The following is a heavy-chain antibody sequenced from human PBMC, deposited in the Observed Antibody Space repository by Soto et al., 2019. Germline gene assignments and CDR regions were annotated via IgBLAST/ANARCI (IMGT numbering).Heavy chain of an antibody. J-gene: IGHJ5*02. D-gene: IGHD3-10*01. CDR2: IYYSGST. CDR3: ASGSGSYYSWFDP. V-gene: IGHV4-59*12. Sequence: SETLSLTCTVSGGSISGYYWSWIRQSPGKGLEWIGYIYYSGSTNYNPSLKSRVTISLDTSKNQFSLKLSSVTAADTAVYYCASGSGSYYSWFDPWGQGTLVTVSS. CDR1: GGSISGYY.